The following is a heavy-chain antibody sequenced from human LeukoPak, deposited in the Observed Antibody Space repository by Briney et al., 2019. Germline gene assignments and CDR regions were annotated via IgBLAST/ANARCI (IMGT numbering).Heavy chain of an antibody. D-gene: IGHD3-22*01. Sequence: PSQTLSLTCTVSGGSISSGGYYWSWIRQPPGKGLEWIGEINHSGSTNYNPSLKSRVTISVDTSKNQFPLKLSSVTAADTAVYYCASRFGYYYPRVDYWGQGTLVTVSS. CDR1: GGSISSGGYY. CDR3: ASRFGYYYPRVDY. CDR2: INHSGST. V-gene: IGHV4-39*06. J-gene: IGHJ4*02.